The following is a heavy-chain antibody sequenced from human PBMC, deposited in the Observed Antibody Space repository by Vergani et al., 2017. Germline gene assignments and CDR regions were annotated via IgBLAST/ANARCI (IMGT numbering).Heavy chain of an antibody. V-gene: IGHV4-38-2*02. CDR3: AKNSSGGFFDN. J-gene: IGHJ4*02. CDR2: VYHSGST. CDR1: GDSINTADY. Sequence: QVHLQESGPGLVKPSETLSLTCSVSGDSINTADYWGWIRKPPGKGLEWIGSVYHSGSTSYNPSLQSRVTISVDTSKNQFSLNLNSITAADTAIYYCAKNSSGGFFDNWGQGALVTVSS. D-gene: IGHD6-25*01.